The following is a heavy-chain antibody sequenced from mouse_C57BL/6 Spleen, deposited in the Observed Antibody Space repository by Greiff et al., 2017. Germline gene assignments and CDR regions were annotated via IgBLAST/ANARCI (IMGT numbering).Heavy chain of an antibody. Sequence: QVQLQQPGAELVKPGASVKLSCKASGYTFTSYWMPWVKQRPGQGLEWIGMIHPNSGSTNYNEKFKSKATLTVDKSSSTAYMQLSSLTSEDSAVYYCARETTVVARYFDVWGTGTTVTVSS. D-gene: IGHD1-1*01. CDR3: ARETTVVARYFDV. J-gene: IGHJ1*03. CDR2: IHPNSGST. V-gene: IGHV1-64*01. CDR1: GYTFTSYW.